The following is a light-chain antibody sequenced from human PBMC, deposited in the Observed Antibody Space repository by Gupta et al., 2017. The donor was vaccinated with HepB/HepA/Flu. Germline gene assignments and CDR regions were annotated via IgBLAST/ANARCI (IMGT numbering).Light chain of an antibody. Sequence: EIVMPQSPATLSVPPGERATLACRASQSVSSNLAWYQQKPGQAPRLLIYGASTRATGIPARFRGSGSGTEFTLTVSSLQSKDFAVYDCQQYNNWPRTFGQGTKVEIK. CDR1: QSVSSN. J-gene: IGKJ1*01. CDR3: QQYNNWPRT. V-gene: IGKV3-15*01. CDR2: GAS.